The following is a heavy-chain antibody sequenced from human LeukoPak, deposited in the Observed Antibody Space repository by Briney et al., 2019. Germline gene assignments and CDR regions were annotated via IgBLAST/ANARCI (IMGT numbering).Heavy chain of an antibody. CDR2: ISSSSSTI. Sequence: GGSLRLSCAASGFTFSSYSMNWVRQAPGKGLEWVSYISSSSSTIYYADSVRGRSTISRDNAKNSLYLQMNSLRAEDTAVYYCARESGYYDFWSGYYLGPMDVWGKGTTVTVSS. CDR1: GFTFSSYS. CDR3: ARESGYYDFWSGYYLGPMDV. V-gene: IGHV3-48*01. D-gene: IGHD3-3*01. J-gene: IGHJ6*03.